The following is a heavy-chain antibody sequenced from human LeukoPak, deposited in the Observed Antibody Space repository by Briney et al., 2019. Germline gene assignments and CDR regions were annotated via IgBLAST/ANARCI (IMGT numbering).Heavy chain of an antibody. CDR3: TTYHIVVVTKPFDY. D-gene: IGHD2-21*02. J-gene: IGHJ4*02. CDR1: GFTFSNAW. CDR2: IKSKTDGGTT. Sequence: GGSLSLSCAASGFTFSNAWMSWVRQAPGKGLEWVGRIKSKTDGGTTDYAAPVKGRFTISRDDSKNTLYLQMNSLKTEDTAVYYCTTYHIVVVTKPFDYWGQGTLVTVSS. V-gene: IGHV3-15*01.